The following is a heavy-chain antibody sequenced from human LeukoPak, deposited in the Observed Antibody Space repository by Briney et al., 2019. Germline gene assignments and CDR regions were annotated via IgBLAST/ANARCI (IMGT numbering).Heavy chain of an antibody. J-gene: IGHJ4*02. CDR1: GCPFSSYA. CDR3: TMIAAAGETSDY. D-gene: IGHD6-13*01. CDR2: ISDSGGST. Sequence: PGGSLRLSCSASGCPFSSYAMHWVRQAPGKGLEYVSAISDSGGSTYYADSVKGRFTISRDNSKNTLYLQMSSLRAEDTAVYYCTMIAAAGETSDYWGQGTLVTVSS. V-gene: IGHV3-64D*09.